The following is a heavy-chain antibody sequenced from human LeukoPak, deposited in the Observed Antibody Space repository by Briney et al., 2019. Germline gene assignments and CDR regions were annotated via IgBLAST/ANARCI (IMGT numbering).Heavy chain of an antibody. CDR1: GGSISSGGYS. V-gene: IGHV4-30-2*01. J-gene: IGHJ5*02. D-gene: IGHD2-2*01. CDR2: ICHSGST. CDR3: ARGVVPAASFDP. Sequence: SQTLSLTCAVSGGSISSGGYSWSWIRQPPGKGLEWIGYICHSGSTYYNPSLKSRVTISVDRSKNQFSLKLSSVTAADTAVYYCARGVVPAASFDPWGQGTLVTVSS.